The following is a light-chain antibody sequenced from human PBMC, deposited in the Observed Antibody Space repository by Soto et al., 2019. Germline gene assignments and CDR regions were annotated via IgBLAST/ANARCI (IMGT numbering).Light chain of an antibody. V-gene: IGLV2-14*03. CDR3: WSKRSSSAVGV. Sequence: QSALTQPASVSGSPGQSITISCTGTSSDVGGYNYVSWYQQHPGKAPKLMIYDVSTRPSGVSNRFSGSKSGNTASLTISGLQAEDEADYHCWSKRSSSAVGVFGVGTQMTVL. CDR2: DVS. J-gene: IGLJ2*01. CDR1: SSDVGGYNY.